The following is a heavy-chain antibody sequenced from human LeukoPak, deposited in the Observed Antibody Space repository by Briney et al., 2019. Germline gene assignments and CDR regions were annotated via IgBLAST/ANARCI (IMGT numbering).Heavy chain of an antibody. CDR3: ARGPYGSGSFYYYYMDV. CDR1: GFTVSTSY. V-gene: IGHV3-53*05. J-gene: IGHJ6*03. CDR2: LYSGDSS. Sequence: GGSLRLSCAASGFTVSTSYMSWVCQAPGKGLEWVSVLYSGDSSYYADSVKGRFTISRDSSKNTLYLQMNSLRSEDTAVYYCARGPYGSGSFYYYYMDVWGKGATVTISS. D-gene: IGHD3-10*01.